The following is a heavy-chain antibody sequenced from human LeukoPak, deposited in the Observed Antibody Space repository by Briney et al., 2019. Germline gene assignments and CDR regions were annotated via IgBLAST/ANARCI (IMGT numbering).Heavy chain of an antibody. Sequence: EGSLRLSCAASGFTFSSYAMSWVRQAPGKGLEWVSAISGSGGSTYYADSVKGRFTISRDNSKNTLYLQMNSLRAEDTAVYYCAKGPLSVHFDWLQLTPEYFQHWGQGTLVTVSS. V-gene: IGHV3-23*01. J-gene: IGHJ1*01. CDR2: ISGSGGST. CDR3: AKGPLSVHFDWLQLTPEYFQH. CDR1: GFTFSSYA. D-gene: IGHD3-9*01.